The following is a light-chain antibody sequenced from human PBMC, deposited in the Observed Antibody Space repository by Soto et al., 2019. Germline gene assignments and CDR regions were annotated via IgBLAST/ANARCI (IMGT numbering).Light chain of an antibody. V-gene: IGKV1D-12*01. CDR2: AAS. Sequence: DIQMTQSPSSVSASVGDRVTITCRASQGISSWLVWYQQKPGKAPKLLIYAASSLQGGVPSRFSGSGSGTDFTLTISSLQPEDFATYYCQQANSFPPTFGQGTKLEIK. CDR1: QGISSW. J-gene: IGKJ2*01. CDR3: QQANSFPPT.